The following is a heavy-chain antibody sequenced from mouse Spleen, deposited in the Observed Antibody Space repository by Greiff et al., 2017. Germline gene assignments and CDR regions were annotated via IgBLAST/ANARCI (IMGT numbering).Heavy chain of an antibody. CDR2: IFPGDGST. CDR3: ERRDYGYYFDY. J-gene: IGHJ4*01. Sequence: SGAELVKPGASVKLSCKASGYTFTSYDINWVRQRPEQGLEWIGWIFPGDGSTMYNEKFKGKATLTTDKSYSTAYMQLSKLTSEDSDDYFCERRDYGYYFDYWGQGTSVTVSS. CDR1: GYTFTSYD. V-gene: IGHV1-85*01. D-gene: IGHD2-1*01.